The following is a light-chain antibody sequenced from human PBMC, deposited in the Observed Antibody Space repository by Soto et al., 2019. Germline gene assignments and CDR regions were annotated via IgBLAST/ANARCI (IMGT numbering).Light chain of an antibody. Sequence: EFVLTQSPGTLALSPGDRATLSCRASQSITSNYLAWYQQKPGQAPRPRIYGISSRAVGVPDRFSGSGSGTDFTLTIGRLEPEDFAVYYCQHYGSSPFTFGPGTKVDI. J-gene: IGKJ3*01. CDR3: QHYGSSPFT. V-gene: IGKV3-20*01. CDR2: GIS. CDR1: QSITSNY.